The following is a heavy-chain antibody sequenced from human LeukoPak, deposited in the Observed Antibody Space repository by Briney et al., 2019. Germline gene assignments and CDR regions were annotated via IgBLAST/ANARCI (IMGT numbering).Heavy chain of an antibody. CDR3: ARAGYSGYALGD. V-gene: IGHV3-53*01. J-gene: IGHJ4*02. CDR2: VYSGGST. D-gene: IGHD5-12*01. CDR1: GFTVNSNY. Sequence: GGSLRLSCAASGFTVNSNYISWVRQAPGKGLEWVSVVYSGGSTYYADSVKGRFTISRDNSKNTLYLQMNSLRAEDTAVYYCARAGYSGYALGDWGQGTLVTVSS.